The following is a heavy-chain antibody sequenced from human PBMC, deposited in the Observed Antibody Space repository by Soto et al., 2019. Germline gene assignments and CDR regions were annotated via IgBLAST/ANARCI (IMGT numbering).Heavy chain of an antibody. CDR1: GFTFSDYY. J-gene: IGHJ4*02. CDR2: ISSGAITI. V-gene: IGHV3-11*01. D-gene: IGHD6-6*01. Sequence: GGSLRLSCAASGFTFSDYYMNWIRQAPGKGLEWVSYISSGAITIYYADSVKGRFTISRDNAKNSLYLQMNSLRAEDTAVYYCAGQYSSLSVEFWGQGTLVTVSS. CDR3: AGQYSSLSVEF.